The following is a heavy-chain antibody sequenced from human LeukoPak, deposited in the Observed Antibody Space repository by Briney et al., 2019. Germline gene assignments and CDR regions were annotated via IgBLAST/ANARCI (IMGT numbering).Heavy chain of an antibody. J-gene: IGHJ6*02. CDR1: GYTFTSYY. Sequence: ASVKVSCKASGYTFTSYYMHWVRQAPGQGLEWMGIINPSGGSTSYAQKFQGRVTMTRDTSTSTVYMELSSLRSEDTAVYYCAREAVVVVPAAIDLEGMDVWGQGTTVTVSS. CDR2: INPSGGST. D-gene: IGHD2-2*02. CDR3: AREAVVVVPAAIDLEGMDV. V-gene: IGHV1-46*01.